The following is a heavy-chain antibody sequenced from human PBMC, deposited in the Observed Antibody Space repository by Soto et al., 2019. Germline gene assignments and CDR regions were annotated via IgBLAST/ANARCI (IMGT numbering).Heavy chain of an antibody. J-gene: IGHJ3*02. CDR1: VGSISSYY. V-gene: IGHV4-4*07. D-gene: IGHD3-22*01. CDR2: IYTSGST. CDR3: ARDRVYDRSGYYYPDAFDI. Sequence: LSLTFTVSVGSISSYYWSWIRQPAGNGLEWIGRIYTSGSTNYNPSLKSRVTMSVDTSKNQFSLKLSSVTAADTAVYYCARDRVYDRSGYYYPDAFDIWGEGTMV.